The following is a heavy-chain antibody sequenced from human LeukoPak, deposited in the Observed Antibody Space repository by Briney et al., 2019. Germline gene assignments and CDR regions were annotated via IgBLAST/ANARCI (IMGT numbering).Heavy chain of an antibody. J-gene: IGHJ1*01. D-gene: IGHD3-22*01. Sequence: ASVKVSCKASGYTFTNYGVSWVRQAPGQGLEWIGWINGYNGNTNYAQNLQGRVTMTTDTSTSTAYMELRSLRSDDTAVYYCARDTYDSSDYYYFQHWGQGTLVTVSS. CDR2: INGYNGNT. CDR3: ARDTYDSSDYYYFQH. V-gene: IGHV1-18*01. CDR1: GYTFTNYG.